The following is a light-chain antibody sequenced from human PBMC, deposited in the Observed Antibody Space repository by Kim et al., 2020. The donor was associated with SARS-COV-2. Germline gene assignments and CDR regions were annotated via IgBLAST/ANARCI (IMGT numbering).Light chain of an antibody. V-gene: IGKV1-39*01. Sequence: DIQMTQSPSSLSASVGGRVTITCRAGQSISTYLNWYQQSPGKAPKLLIYATSTLHNGVPSRFSSGGSGTNFTLTISSLQPEDFATYYCQQTYALPVTFGPGTKVDIK. CDR2: ATS. J-gene: IGKJ3*01. CDR3: QQTYALPVT. CDR1: QSISTY.